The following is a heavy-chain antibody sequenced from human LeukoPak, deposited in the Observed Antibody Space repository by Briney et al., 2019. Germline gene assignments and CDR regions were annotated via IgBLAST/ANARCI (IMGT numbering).Heavy chain of an antibody. V-gene: IGHV3-30*02. J-gene: IGHJ4*02. CDR3: ARELRYFDLPKFDY. Sequence: GGSLRLSCAASGFMFSEYGMHWVRQAPGEGLEWVAFIRSDGSNALYADSVKGRFTSSRDNTKNTVSLQMNSLRAEDTAVYYCARELRYFDLPKFDYWGQGTLVTVSS. CDR1: GFMFSEYG. CDR2: IRSDGSNA. D-gene: IGHD3-9*01.